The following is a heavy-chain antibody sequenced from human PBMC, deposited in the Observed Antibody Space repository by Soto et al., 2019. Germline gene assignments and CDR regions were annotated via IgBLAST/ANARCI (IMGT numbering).Heavy chain of an antibody. CDR2: IDWDDDK. D-gene: IGHD3-3*01. Sequence: SGPTLVNPTQTLTLTCTFSGFSLSTSGMCVSWIRQPPGKALEWLALIDWDDDKYYSTSLKTRLTISKDTSKNQMVLTMTNMDPVDTATYYCARKITIFGVDAFDIWGQGTMVTVSS. CDR3: ARKITIFGVDAFDI. CDR1: GFSLSTSGMC. J-gene: IGHJ3*02. V-gene: IGHV2-70*01.